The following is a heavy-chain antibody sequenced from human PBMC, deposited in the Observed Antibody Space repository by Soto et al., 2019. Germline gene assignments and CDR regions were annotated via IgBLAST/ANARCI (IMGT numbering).Heavy chain of an antibody. J-gene: IGHJ4*02. CDR2: IYYSGST. Sequence: LSLICTVSGGSISSGDYYWSWIRQPPGKGLEWIGYIYYSGSTYYNPSLKSRVTISVDTSKNQFSLKLSSVTAADTAVYYCARVMVRGVIIDYWGQGTLVTVSS. D-gene: IGHD3-10*01. V-gene: IGHV4-30-4*01. CDR3: ARVMVRGVIIDY. CDR1: GGSISSGDYY.